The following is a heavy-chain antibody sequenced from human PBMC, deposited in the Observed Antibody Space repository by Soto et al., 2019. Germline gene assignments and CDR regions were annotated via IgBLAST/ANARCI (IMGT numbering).Heavy chain of an antibody. V-gene: IGHV3-9*01. J-gene: IGHJ4*02. CDR1: GFTFDDYA. CDR3: AKDISIQPATPLVDY. Sequence: GGSLRLSCAASGFTFDDYAMHWVRQAPGKGLEWVSGISWNSGSIGYADSVKGRFTISRDNAKNSLYLQLNSLRAEDTALYYCAKDISIQPATPLVDYWGQGTLVTVSS. D-gene: IGHD2-15*01. CDR2: ISWNSGSI.